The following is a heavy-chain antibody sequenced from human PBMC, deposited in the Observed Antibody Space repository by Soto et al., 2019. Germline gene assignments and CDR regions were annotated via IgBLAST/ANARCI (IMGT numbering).Heavy chain of an antibody. J-gene: IGHJ6*02. Sequence: QLQLQESGLGLVKPSGTLSLTCSVSGFSITNNNYYWGWIRQPPGKGLEWIGITYHSGSTYYNPSLRSRVTISADTSKNQFSRQLTSVTAADTAVYFCARHGSHISYYHYGMDVWGQGTTVTVSS. V-gene: IGHV4-39*01. CDR2: TYHSGST. CDR3: ARHGSHISYYHYGMDV. D-gene: IGHD1-26*01. CDR1: GFSITNNNYY.